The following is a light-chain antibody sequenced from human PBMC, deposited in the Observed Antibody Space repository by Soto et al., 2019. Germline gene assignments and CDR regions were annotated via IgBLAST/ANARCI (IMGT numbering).Light chain of an antibody. V-gene: IGKV3D-20*02. CDR2: GAS. CDR3: QQRSNWPPIT. CDR1: QTVGKNY. J-gene: IGKJ5*01. Sequence: IVFTQSPGTLSLAPVEGATVSCRASQTVGKNYLAWYQQKSGQAPRLLIHGASNRATGIPERFSGSGSGTDFTLTISRLEPEDFVAYYCQQRSNWPPITFGQGTRLEI.